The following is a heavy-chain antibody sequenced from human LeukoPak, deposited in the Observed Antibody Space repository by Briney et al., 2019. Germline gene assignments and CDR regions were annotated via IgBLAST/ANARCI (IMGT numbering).Heavy chain of an antibody. CDR1: GYTFTGYY. V-gene: IGHV1-2*02. CDR2: INPNSGGT. Sequence: ASVKVSCKASGYTFTGYYMHWVRQAPGQGLEWMGWINPNSGGTNYAQKFQGRVTMTRDTSISTAYMELSRLRSDDTAVYYCARYHYGSGSVDYWGQGTLVTVSS. D-gene: IGHD3-10*01. CDR3: ARYHYGSGSVDY. J-gene: IGHJ4*02.